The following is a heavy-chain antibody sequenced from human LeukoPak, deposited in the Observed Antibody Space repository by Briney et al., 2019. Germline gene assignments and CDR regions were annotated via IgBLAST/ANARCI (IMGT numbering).Heavy chain of an antibody. CDR3: ARARVVAGDYYGMDV. CDR1: GYTLTELS. Sequence: EASVTVSCTVSGYTLTELSMHWVRQAPGKGLEWMGNFDPEDGETIYTQKFQGRVTMTEDTSTDTAYMELSSLRSEDTAVYYCARARVVAGDYYGMDVWGQGTTVTVSS. V-gene: IGHV1-24*01. D-gene: IGHD6-19*01. CDR2: FDPEDGET. J-gene: IGHJ6*02.